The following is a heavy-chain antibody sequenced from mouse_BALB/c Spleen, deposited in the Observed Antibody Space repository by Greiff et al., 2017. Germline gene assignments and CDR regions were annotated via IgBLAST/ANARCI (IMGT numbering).Heavy chain of an antibody. J-gene: IGHJ3*01. V-gene: IGHV1-87*01. CDR2: IYPGDGDT. CDR1: GYTFTSYW. D-gene: IGHD2-1*01. CDR3: ARQNYGNYGAY. Sequence: VKLVESGAELARPGASVKLSCKASGYTFTSYWMQWVKQRPGQGLEWIGAIYPGDGDTRYTQKFKGKATLTADKSSSTAYMQLSSLASEDSAVYYCARQNYGNYGAYWGQGTLVTVSA.